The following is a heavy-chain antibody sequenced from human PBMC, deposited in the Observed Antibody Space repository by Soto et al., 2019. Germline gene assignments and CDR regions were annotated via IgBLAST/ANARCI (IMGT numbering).Heavy chain of an antibody. Sequence: SVKVSCKASGGTFSSYAISWVRQAPGQGLEWMGGIIPIFGTANYAQKFQGRVTITADESTSTAYMELSSLRSEDTAVYYCARDFPHPTYDILTGYYFYYYGMDVGAKGPRSPSP. CDR3: ARDFPHPTYDILTGYYFYYYGMDV. V-gene: IGHV1-69*13. CDR2: IIPIFGTA. J-gene: IGHJ6*02. CDR1: GGTFSSYA. D-gene: IGHD3-9*01.